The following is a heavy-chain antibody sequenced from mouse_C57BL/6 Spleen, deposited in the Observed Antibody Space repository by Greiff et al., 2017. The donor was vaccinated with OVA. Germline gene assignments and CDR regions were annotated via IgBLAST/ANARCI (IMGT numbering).Heavy chain of an antibody. Sequence: VQLQESGAELARPGASVKMSCKASGYTFTSYTMHWVKQRPGQGLEWIGYINPSSGYTKYNQKFKDKATLTADKSSSTAYMQLSSLTSEDSAVYYCARMTGRGDFDYWGQGTTLTVSS. D-gene: IGHD4-1*01. CDR3: ARMTGRGDFDY. CDR2: INPSSGYT. V-gene: IGHV1-4*01. CDR1: GYTFTSYT. J-gene: IGHJ2*01.